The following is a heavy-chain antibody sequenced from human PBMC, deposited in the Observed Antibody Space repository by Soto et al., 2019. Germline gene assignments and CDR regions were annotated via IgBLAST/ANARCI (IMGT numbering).Heavy chain of an antibody. D-gene: IGHD2-15*01. CDR1: GGTISSGGYY. CDR2: INHSGST. CDR3: ARSGRLRYYYYGMDV. Sequence: PSETMSLTCTVSGGTISSGGYYWRWNRQHPGKGLEWIGEINHSGSTNYNPSLKSRVTISVDTSKNQFSLKLSSVTAADTAVYYCARSGRLRYYYYGMDVWGQGTTVTVSS. V-gene: IGHV4-31*03. J-gene: IGHJ6*02.